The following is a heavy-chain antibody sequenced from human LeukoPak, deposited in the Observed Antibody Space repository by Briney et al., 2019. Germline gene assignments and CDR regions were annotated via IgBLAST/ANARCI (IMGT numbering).Heavy chain of an antibody. J-gene: IGHJ4*02. CDR2: IYPGDSDT. V-gene: IGHV5-51*01. CDR1: GYSFTSYW. CDR3: ARLHQPYSSGWNWGDY. D-gene: IGHD6-19*01. Sequence: GESLQISCQGSGYSFTSYWIGWVRPMPGKGLEWMGIIYPGDSDTRYSPSFQGQVTISADKSISTAYLQWSSLKASDTAMYYCARLHQPYSSGWNWGDYWGQETLVTVSS.